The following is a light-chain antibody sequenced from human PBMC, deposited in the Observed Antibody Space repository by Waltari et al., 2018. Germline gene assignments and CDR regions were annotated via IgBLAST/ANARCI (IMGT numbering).Light chain of an antibody. CDR2: EDT. V-gene: IGLV3-10*01. J-gene: IGLJ1*01. CDR1: ELPRKY. CDR3: YSSDSTGLRV. Sequence: SYELTQPPSGSVSPGQTARITCSGHELPRKYAYWFQQKSGQAPRLVIYEDTKRPSGIPERFSGSSSGTVATLTITGAQVDDEADYYCYSSDSTGLRVFGGGTTVVVL.